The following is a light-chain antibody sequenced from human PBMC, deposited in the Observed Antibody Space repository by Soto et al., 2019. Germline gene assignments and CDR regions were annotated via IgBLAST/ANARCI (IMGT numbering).Light chain of an antibody. Sequence: DIQMTQSPSSLSASVGDRVTISCRASQSISTYLNWYQQKPGKAPRLLIYAASSVQSGVPPRFSGSGSGTDFTLTISSLRPEDIATYFCMQYNKWPLRTFGQGTKVDIK. J-gene: IGKJ1*01. V-gene: IGKV1-39*01. CDR2: AAS. CDR3: MQYNKWPLRT. CDR1: QSISTY.